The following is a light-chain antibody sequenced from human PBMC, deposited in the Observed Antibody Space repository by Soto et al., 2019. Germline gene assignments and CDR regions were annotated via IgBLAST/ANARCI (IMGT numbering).Light chain of an antibody. V-gene: IGKV3-15*01. CDR1: QSVSSH. J-gene: IGKJ1*01. CDR2: GAS. Sequence: EILLTQSPATLSVSPGERATLSCRASQSVSSHLAWYQQKPGQAPRVLIYGASTRATGSPARFSGSGSGTDFTLTISRLEAEDFAVYYCQQYGSSRPWTFGQGTKVDIK. CDR3: QQYGSSRPWT.